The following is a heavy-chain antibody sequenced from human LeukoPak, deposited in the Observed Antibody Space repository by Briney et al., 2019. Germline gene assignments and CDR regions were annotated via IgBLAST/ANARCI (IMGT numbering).Heavy chain of an antibody. D-gene: IGHD2-15*01. CDR1: GGSISSSNW. J-gene: IGHJ5*02. V-gene: IGHV4-4*02. Sequence: SGTLSLTCAVSGGSISSSNWWSWVRQPPGKGLEWIGEIYHSGSTNYNPSLKSRVTISVDKSKNQFSLKLSSVTAADTAVYYCARANRIVVVVAANWFDPWGQGTLVTVSS. CDR3: ARANRIVVVVAANWFDP. CDR2: IYHSGST.